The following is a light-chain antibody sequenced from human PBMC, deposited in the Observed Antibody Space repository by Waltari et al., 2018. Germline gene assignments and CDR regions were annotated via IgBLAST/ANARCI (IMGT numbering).Light chain of an antibody. CDR3: QQSYSAPLVA. CDR2: AAS. Sequence: DIQMTQSPSSVSASVGDRVTITCRASQTISSYLNWYQQKPGKAPKLLIYAASSLRSGVPSRFSGSGSVTDFTLTISSLQAEDVATYYCQQSYSAPLVAFGQGTRVEI. CDR1: QTISSY. V-gene: IGKV1-39*01. J-gene: IGKJ1*01.